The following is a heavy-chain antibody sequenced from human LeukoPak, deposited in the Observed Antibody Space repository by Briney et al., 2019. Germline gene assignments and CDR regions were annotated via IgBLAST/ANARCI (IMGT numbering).Heavy chain of an antibody. Sequence: GGSLRLSCTAYGFSFRTYIMAWVRQVPGKGLEWISAISGDAITTYYAVPVKGRFTISRDNFRNTLSLQMDSLRADDSAVYYCAKDASPYSNYAVRWFDSWGQGTLVTVSS. J-gene: IGHJ5*01. CDR3: AKDASPYSNYAVRWFDS. CDR1: GFSFRTYI. CDR2: ISGDAITT. D-gene: IGHD4/OR15-4a*01. V-gene: IGHV3-23*01.